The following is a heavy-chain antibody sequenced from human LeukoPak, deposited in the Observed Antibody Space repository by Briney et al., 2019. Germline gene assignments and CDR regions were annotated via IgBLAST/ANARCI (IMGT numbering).Heavy chain of an antibody. D-gene: IGHD6-19*01. J-gene: IGHJ4*02. CDR3: ARVRAVAGTPPDY. CDR1: AYSISSGYY. V-gene: IGHV4-38-2*02. CDR2: IYYSGST. Sequence: SETLSLTCSVSAYSISSGYYWGWIRQPPGKGLEWIGSIYYSGSTYYNPSLKSRVTISVDTSKNQFSLKLRSVTAADTAGYYCARVRAVAGTPPDYWGQGTLVTVSS.